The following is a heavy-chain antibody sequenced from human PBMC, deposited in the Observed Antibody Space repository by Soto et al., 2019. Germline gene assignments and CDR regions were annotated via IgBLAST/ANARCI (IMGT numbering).Heavy chain of an antibody. CDR1: GGTFSSYT. CDR3: ARDPSVTAYYFDY. CDR2: IIPILGIA. J-gene: IGHJ4*02. Sequence: QVQLVQSGAEVKKPGSSVKVSCKASGGTFSSYTISWVRQAPGQGLEWMGRIIPILGIANYAQKFQGRVTITADKSTSTAYMELSSLRSEDTAVHYCARDPSVTAYYFDYWGQGTLVTVSS. D-gene: IGHD4-17*01. V-gene: IGHV1-69*08.